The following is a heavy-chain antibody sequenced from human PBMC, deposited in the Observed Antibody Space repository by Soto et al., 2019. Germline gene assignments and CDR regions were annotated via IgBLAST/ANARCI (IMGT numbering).Heavy chain of an antibody. CDR3: AREGIVAATQFDY. CDR2: IKQDGSET. D-gene: IGHD1-26*01. Sequence: EVQLVESGGGLVQPGGSLRLSCAASGFTFSRYWMSWVRQAPGKGLEWVANIKQDGSETNYADSVKGRFTISRDNAKNSLYLQMDSLRAEDTAVYYCAREGIVAATQFDYWGQGTLVTVSS. V-gene: IGHV3-7*03. CDR1: GFTFSRYW. J-gene: IGHJ4*02.